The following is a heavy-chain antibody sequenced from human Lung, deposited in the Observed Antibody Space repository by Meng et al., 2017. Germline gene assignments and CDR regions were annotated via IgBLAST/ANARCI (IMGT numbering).Heavy chain of an antibody. CDR1: GYTLPADW. Sequence: QGSLAQSVSEEETPGPSVQLSFKPSGYTLPADWIHRLRQAPGQGLEWMGRIDPNNDHTQYAQNFQGRVTMTSDTSISTVYMELNGLRSDDTAVYYCARDEDISAAGKLFGDYWGQGTLVTVSS. J-gene: IGHJ4*02. CDR2: IDPNNDHT. V-gene: IGHV1-2*06. D-gene: IGHD6-13*01. CDR3: ARDEDISAAGKLFGDY.